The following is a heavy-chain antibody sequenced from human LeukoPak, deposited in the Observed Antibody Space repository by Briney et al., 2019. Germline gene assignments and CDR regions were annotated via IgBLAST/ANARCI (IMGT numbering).Heavy chain of an antibody. D-gene: IGHD4-17*01. CDR3: ARGTTDYIGMDV. CDR2: ITSSSSYI. Sequence: GGSLRLSCTASAFTFSTYSMNWVRQAPGKGLEWVSSITSSSSYIYYADSVKGRFTISRDNAQDSLYLQMNSLRADDTAVYYCARGTTDYIGMDVWGQGTTVTVSS. V-gene: IGHV3-21*01. J-gene: IGHJ6*02. CDR1: AFTFSTYS.